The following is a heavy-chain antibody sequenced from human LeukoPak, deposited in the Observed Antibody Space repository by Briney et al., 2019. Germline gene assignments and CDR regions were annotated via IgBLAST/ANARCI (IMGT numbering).Heavy chain of an antibody. Sequence: PGGSLRLSCASSGFTFSSYSMNWVRQAPGKGLEGVSYISSSSRYTYYADSVKGRFTISRDNAKNSLYLQMNSLRAEDTAVYYCVNPKFHWGQGTLVTVSS. CDR1: GFTFSSYS. CDR3: VNPKFH. CDR2: ISSSSRYT. J-gene: IGHJ4*02. V-gene: IGHV3-21*01.